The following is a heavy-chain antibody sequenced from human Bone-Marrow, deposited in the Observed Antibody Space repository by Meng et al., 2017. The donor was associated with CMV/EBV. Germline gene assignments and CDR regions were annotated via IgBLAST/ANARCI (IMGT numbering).Heavy chain of an antibody. J-gene: IGHJ4*02. Sequence: QVQLVQSRGEWKKPGSSVKVSCKASGGTSNTYAITWVRQAPGQGLEWMGRIIPVLGIAIYAQKFQGRVIITADKSTSTAYMELSSLRSEDTAMYYCTRNGFPEGGYYFDYWGQGTLVTVSS. CDR3: TRNGFPEGGYYFDY. D-gene: IGHD2-15*01. CDR2: IIPVLGIA. V-gene: IGHV1-69*04. CDR1: GGTSNTYA.